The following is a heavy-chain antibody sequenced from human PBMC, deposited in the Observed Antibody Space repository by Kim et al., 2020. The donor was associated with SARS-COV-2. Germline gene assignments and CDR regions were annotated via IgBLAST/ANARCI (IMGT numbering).Heavy chain of an antibody. CDR3: ARAFSTTVPNAPYYFHY. J-gene: IGHJ4*01. Sequence: ASVKVSCKTSGDTLSGYDINWVRQAPGQELEWMGWMNPISGNTGYAQTFQGRVAMTSDTSINTAYVEVFSLTSEDTAVYYCARAFSTTVPNAPYYFHYWG. V-gene: IGHV1-8*01. CDR1: GDTLSGYD. D-gene: IGHD2-2*01. CDR2: MNPISGNT.